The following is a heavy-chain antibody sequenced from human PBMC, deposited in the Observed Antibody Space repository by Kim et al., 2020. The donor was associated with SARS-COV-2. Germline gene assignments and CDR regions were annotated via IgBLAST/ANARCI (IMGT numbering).Heavy chain of an antibody. J-gene: IGHJ4*02. CDR1: GFTFSSYA. CDR3: ARGGDIVVVPAATSKLDY. V-gene: IGHV3-30-3*01. D-gene: IGHD2-2*01. Sequence: GGSLRLSCAASGFTFSSYAMHWVRQAPGKGLEWVAVISYDGSNKYYADSVKGRFTISRDNSKNTLYLQMNSLRAEDTAVYYCARGGDIVVVPAATSKLDYWGQGTLVTVSS. CDR2: ISYDGSNK.